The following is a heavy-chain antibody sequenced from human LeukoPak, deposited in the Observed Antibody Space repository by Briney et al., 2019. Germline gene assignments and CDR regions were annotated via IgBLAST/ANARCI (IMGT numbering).Heavy chain of an antibody. J-gene: IGHJ6*03. Sequence: SVKASCKPSGYTFTSYGISWVRHAPGQGLEWRGWIRAYNGNTTYAQKLQGRVTMTTAPSTTTAYRERGRLRSRTTAVYYCAIVVEGSTSCLYMDVWGKGTPVTVSS. CDR3: AIVVEGSTSCLYMDV. CDR1: GYTFTSYG. CDR2: IRAYNGNT. V-gene: IGHV1-18*01. D-gene: IGHD2-2*01.